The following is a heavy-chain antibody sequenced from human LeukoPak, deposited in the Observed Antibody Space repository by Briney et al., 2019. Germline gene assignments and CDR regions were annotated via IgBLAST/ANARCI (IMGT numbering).Heavy chain of an antibody. Sequence: QPGGSLRLSCAASGFTFSSYAMSWVRQAPGKGLEWVSAISGSGGSTYYADSVKGRFTISRDNSKNTLYLQMNSLRVEDTAVYYCANPGVAARRGGFDYWGQGTQVTVSS. CDR1: GFTFSSYA. CDR3: ANPGVAARRGGFDY. D-gene: IGHD6-6*01. V-gene: IGHV3-23*01. J-gene: IGHJ4*02. CDR2: ISGSGGST.